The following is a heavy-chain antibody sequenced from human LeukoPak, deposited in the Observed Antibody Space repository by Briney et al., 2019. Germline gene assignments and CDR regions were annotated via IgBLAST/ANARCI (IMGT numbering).Heavy chain of an antibody. CDR2: ISGSDGRL. V-gene: IGHV3-23*01. J-gene: IGHJ4*02. Sequence: SGGSLRLSCAASGFTFSNYAMSWVRQAPGKGLEWVSAISGSDGRLFYADSVKGRFTISRDNSKNTVFLQMNSLRAKDTALYYCAKESPYRAPTRTYYFDFWGQGTLVTVSS. CDR3: AKESPYRAPTRTYYFDF. D-gene: IGHD1-14*01. CDR1: GFTFSNYA.